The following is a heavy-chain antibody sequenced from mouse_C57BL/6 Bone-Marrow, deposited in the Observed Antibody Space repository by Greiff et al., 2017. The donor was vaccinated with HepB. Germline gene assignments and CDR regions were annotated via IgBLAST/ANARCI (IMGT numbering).Heavy chain of an antibody. V-gene: IGHV5-4*01. CDR3: AREDY. Sequence: DVKLVESGGDLVKPGGSLKLSCAASGFTFSSYGMSWVRQTPEKRLEWVATISDGGSYTYYPDNVKGRFTIARDNAKNNPYLQMSHLKSEDTAMYYCAREDYWGQGTTLTVSS. CDR1: GFTFSSYG. CDR2: ISDGGSYT. J-gene: IGHJ2*01.